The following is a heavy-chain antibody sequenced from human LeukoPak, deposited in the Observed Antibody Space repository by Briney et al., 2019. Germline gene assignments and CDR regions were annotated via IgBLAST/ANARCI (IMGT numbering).Heavy chain of an antibody. D-gene: IGHD2-2*01. J-gene: IGHJ6*03. CDR1: GFTFSSYS. CDR3: ASLYCSSTSCYSSDHYYYYYYMDV. CDR2: ISSSSSTI. Sequence: PGGSLRLSCAASGFTFSSYSMNWVRQAPGKGLEWVSYISSSSSTIYYADSVKGRFTISRDNAKNSLYLQMNSLRAEDTAVYYCASLYCSSTSCYSSDHYYYYYYMDVWGKGTTVTVSS. V-gene: IGHV3-48*04.